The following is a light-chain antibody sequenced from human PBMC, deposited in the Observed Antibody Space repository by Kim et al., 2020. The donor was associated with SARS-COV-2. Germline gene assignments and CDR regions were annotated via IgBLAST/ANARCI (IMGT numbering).Light chain of an antibody. Sequence: LVLTQSPSASASLGASVKLTCTLSSGHSSYAIAWHQQQPEKGPRYSMKLNSDGSHSKGDGIPDRFSGSSSGAERYLTISSLQSEDEADYYCQTWGTGNWVFGGGTQLTVL. J-gene: IGLJ3*02. CDR2: LNSDGSH. CDR1: SGHSSYA. V-gene: IGLV4-69*01. CDR3: QTWGTGNWV.